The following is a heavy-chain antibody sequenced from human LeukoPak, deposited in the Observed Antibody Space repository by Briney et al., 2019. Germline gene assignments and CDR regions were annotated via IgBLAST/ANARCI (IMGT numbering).Heavy chain of an antibody. V-gene: IGHV4-39*07. CDR3: AKGYSRRASWFDP. D-gene: IGHD5-18*01. Sequence: PSETLSLTCTVSGGSISSSSYYWGWIRQPPGKGLEWIGSIYYSGSTYYNPSLKSRVTISVDTSKNQFSLKLSSVTAADTAVYYCAKGYSRRASWFDPWGQGTLVTVSS. J-gene: IGHJ5*02. CDR2: IYYSGST. CDR1: GGSISSSSYY.